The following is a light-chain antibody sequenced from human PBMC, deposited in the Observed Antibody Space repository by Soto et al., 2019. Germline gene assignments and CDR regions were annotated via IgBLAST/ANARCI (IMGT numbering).Light chain of an antibody. Sequence: DIQMTQSPSTLSASVGDRVTITCRASQYISEWLAWYRQKPGKAPNLLIYKASTLETGVPSRFSGSGFGTEFTLTINNLQPDDFATYYCEQYNNYPITFGQVTRRESK. CDR2: KAS. J-gene: IGKJ5*01. CDR3: EQYNNYPIT. CDR1: QYISEW. V-gene: IGKV1-5*03.